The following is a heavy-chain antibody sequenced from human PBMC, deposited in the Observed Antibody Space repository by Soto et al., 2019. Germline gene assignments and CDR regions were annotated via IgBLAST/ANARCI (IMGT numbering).Heavy chain of an antibody. Sequence: QVQLQESGPGLVKPSGTLSLTCAVSGGSISSSNWWSWVRQPPGKGLEWIGEIYHSGSTNYNPSPRSRVTISVASYTNQFSLRLGPVSAAATAEYYWARAALGGSSWPFDYWGQGTLVTVSS. J-gene: IGHJ4*02. CDR1: GGSISSSNW. V-gene: IGHV4-4*02. CDR2: IYHSGST. CDR3: ARAALGGSSWPFDY. D-gene: IGHD6-13*01.